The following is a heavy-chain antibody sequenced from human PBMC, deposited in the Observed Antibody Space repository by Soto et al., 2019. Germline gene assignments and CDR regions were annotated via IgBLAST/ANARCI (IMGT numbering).Heavy chain of an antibody. J-gene: IGHJ4*02. CDR1: GFTFSDSV. V-gene: IGHV3-23*01. CDR3: AKGDKRGTLDYFDY. CDR2: MSGDGRT. D-gene: IGHD3-16*01. Sequence: PGGSLRLSCVSSGFTFSDSVMAWVRQAPGKGLEWLSVMSGDGRTRYALSVTGRFTISRDNSKNTLYLQMNSLRAEDTAVYYCAKGDKRGTLDYFDYWGQGTLVTVSS.